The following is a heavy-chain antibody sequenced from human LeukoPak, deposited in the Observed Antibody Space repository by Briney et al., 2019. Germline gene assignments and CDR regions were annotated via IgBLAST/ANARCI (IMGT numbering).Heavy chain of an antibody. CDR3: AREDSGYDLGRYYYGMDV. D-gene: IGHD5-12*01. J-gene: IGHJ6*04. CDR2: ISSSSSTI. CDR1: GFTFSDYY. V-gene: IGHV3-11*01. Sequence: PGGTLRLSCAVSGFTFSDYYMSWSREAPGKGLEWVSYISSSSSTIYDADSVKGRFTISRDNAKNSLYLQMNSLRAEDTAVYYCAREDSGYDLGRYYYGMDVWGRGTTVTVSS.